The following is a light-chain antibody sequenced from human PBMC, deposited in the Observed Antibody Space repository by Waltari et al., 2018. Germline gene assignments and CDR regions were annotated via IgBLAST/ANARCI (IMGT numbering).Light chain of an antibody. Sequence: QSALTQPPSVSGSPGQSVTISCTGTSSDVGSSNRVSWYQQPPGTAPKLLIYAVTSRPSGVPPRFSGSKSGNTASLTISGLQAEDEGDYYCSSYTSSSTYVFGTGTKVTVL. CDR1: SSDVGSSNR. V-gene: IGLV2-18*02. CDR2: AVT. J-gene: IGLJ1*01. CDR3: SSYTSSSTYV.